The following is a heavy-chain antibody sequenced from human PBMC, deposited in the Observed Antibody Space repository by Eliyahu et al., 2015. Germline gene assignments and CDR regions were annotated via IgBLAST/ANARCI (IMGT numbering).Heavy chain of an antibody. J-gene: IGHJ4*02. CDR3: AREGRVYSSGWWFEDY. Sequence: QVQLVQSGAEVKKPGASVKVSCXASGSTFXSYAWHWVXQAPRQRXXGMGGXNAGNSNTKYSXKFQGRVTITRDTSASTAYMELSSLRSEDTAVYYCAREGRVYSSGWWFEDYWGQGTLVTVSS. CDR2: XNAGNSNT. D-gene: IGHD6-19*01. CDR1: GSTFXSYA. V-gene: IGHV1-3*01.